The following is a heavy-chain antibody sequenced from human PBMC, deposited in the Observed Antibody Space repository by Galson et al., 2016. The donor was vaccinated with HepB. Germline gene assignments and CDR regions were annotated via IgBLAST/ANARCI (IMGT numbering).Heavy chain of an antibody. CDR3: AKGFGATYYDILTGNDG. V-gene: IGHV3-23*01. CDR2: ISGSGGST. J-gene: IGHJ4*02. D-gene: IGHD3-9*01. Sequence: SLRLSCAASGFALGGYAMSWVRQAPGKGLEWASGISGSGGSTYYADSVKGRFSISRDNLKNTVDLQMNSLRAEDTAVYYCAKGFGATYYDILTGNDGWGQGTLVTVSS. CDR1: GFALGGYA.